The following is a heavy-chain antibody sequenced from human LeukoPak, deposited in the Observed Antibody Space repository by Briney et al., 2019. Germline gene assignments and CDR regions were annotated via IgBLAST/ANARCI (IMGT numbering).Heavy chain of an antibody. V-gene: IGHV1-69*06. CDR3: ATGGVNPYYDYVWGSYRYRASPERAVQH. Sequence: VASVKVSCKASGGTFSSYAISWVRQAPGQGLEWMGGIIPIFGTANYAQKFQGRVTITADKSTSTAYMELSSLRSEDTAVYYCATGGVNPYYDYVWGSYRYRASPERAVQHWGQGTLVTVSS. CDR2: IIPIFGTA. D-gene: IGHD3-16*02. J-gene: IGHJ1*01. CDR1: GGTFSSYA.